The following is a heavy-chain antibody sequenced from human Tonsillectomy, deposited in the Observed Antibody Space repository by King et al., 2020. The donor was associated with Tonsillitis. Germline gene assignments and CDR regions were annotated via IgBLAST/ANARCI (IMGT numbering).Heavy chain of an antibody. CDR3: TPEGAGFDY. V-gene: IGHV3-73*01. CDR2: IRTKAYTYAT. Sequence: VQLVESGGGLVQPGGSLKLSCAASGFTFSASAMHWVRQASGKGLEWFGRIRTKAYTYATAYAASVKGRFTISRDDSKNTAFLQMNSLKTEDTAVYYCTPEGAGFDYWGQGTLVTVSS. J-gene: IGHJ4*02. D-gene: IGHD6-19*01. CDR1: GFTFSASA.